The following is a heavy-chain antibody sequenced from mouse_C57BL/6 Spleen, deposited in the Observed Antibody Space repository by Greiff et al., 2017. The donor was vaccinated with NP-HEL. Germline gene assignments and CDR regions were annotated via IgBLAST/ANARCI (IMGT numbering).Heavy chain of an antibody. D-gene: IGHD2-4*01. CDR3: ARYDDYDVYYYAMDY. V-gene: IGHV7-3*01. J-gene: IGHJ4*01. CDR1: GFAFTDYY. CDR2: IRNKANGYTT. Sequence: EVQLVESGGGLVQPGGSLSLSCAASGFAFTDYYMSWVRQPPGKALEWLGFIRNKANGYTTEYSASVKGQFTISRYNPQSILELQRNALRAEDSATYYCARYDDYDVYYYAMDYWGQGTSVTVSS.